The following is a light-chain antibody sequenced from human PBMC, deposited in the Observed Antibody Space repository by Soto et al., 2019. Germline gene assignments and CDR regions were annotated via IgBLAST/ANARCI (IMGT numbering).Light chain of an antibody. V-gene: IGKV3-20*01. CDR1: QTVSSAY. CDR3: QQYDSFPLIA. Sequence: ICLSRSPGPPFFSPGEKTTPPRRARQTVSSAYLGWYQQKPGQAPRLLIYGTSSRATGIPDRFSGSGSGTDFTLTISRLEPEDFAVYYCQQYDSFPLIAFGQGTRLEIK. CDR2: GTS. J-gene: IGKJ5*01.